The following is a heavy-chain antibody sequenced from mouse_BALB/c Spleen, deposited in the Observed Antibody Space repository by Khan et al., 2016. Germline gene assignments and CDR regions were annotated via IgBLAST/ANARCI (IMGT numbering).Heavy chain of an antibody. Sequence: QVQLKESGPGLVAPSQSLSITCTVSGFSLTNSGVHWIRQPPGKGLEWLGVIWPGGSTDYNSALMSRQSITKDNSQKQVFLKMIRLRTVDTAMYDCDRGDRDYYACFAYWGQGTLVIVSA. V-gene: IGHV2-9*02. CDR2: IWPGGST. D-gene: IGHD1-1*01. CDR3: DRGDRDYYACFAY. CDR1: GFSLTNSG. J-gene: IGHJ3*01.